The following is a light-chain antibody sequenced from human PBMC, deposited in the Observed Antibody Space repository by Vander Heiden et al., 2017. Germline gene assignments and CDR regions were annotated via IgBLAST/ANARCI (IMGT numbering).Light chain of an antibody. Sequence: DIVMTQSPLSLPVTPGEPASISCRSSPSLLHSNGYNYLDWYLQKPGQSPQLLIYLGSNRASGVPDRFSGSGSGTDFTLKISRVEAEDVGVYYCMQALQTPDTFGQGTKLEIK. J-gene: IGKJ2*01. CDR1: PSLLHSNGYNY. V-gene: IGKV2-28*01. CDR3: MQALQTPDT. CDR2: LGS.